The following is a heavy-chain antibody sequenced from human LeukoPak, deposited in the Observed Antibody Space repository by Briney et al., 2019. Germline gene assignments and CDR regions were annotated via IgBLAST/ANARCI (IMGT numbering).Heavy chain of an antibody. CDR2: IDDVGSGT. Sequence: GGSLRLSCAVSGFTLSSNWMHWVRQVPGKGLVWVSRIDDVGSGTSYADSVKGRFTISRDDAKNTVYLQMNSLRAEDTAVYYCARLRVAVVGTTRADYFDYWGQGTLVTVSS. CDR1: GFTLSSNW. V-gene: IGHV3-74*01. CDR3: ARLRVAVVGTTRADYFDY. J-gene: IGHJ4*02. D-gene: IGHD2/OR15-2a*01.